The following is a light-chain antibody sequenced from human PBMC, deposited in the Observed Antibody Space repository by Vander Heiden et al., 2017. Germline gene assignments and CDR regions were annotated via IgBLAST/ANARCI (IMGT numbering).Light chain of an antibody. CDR1: QSISSY. V-gene: IGKV1-39*01. Sequence: DIQMTQSPSSLSASVGDRVTITCRASQSISSYLNWYQQKPGKAPKLLIYAASSLQSGVPSRFRGSGSGKDFTLTISSLQPEEVATYYGQQSYSAYAFGQGTKVEIK. CDR3: QQSYSAYA. J-gene: IGKJ1*01. CDR2: AAS.